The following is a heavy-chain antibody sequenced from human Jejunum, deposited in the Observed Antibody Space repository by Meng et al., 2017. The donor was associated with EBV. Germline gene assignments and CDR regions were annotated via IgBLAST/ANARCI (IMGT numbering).Heavy chain of an antibody. J-gene: IGHJ2*01. V-gene: IGHV3-72*01. CDR1: GLTYNDPF. D-gene: IGHD1-14*01. CDR2: IRDKANSYST. CDR3: TTDWNHCPDF. Sequence: VQLVESGGGLVQPGGSLRRSCAASGLTYNDPFMNWVRQAPGKGLEWVGRIRDKANSYSTEYAASVKGRFTISRDDSKNLLYLQMNSLKSEDTAVYYCTTDWNHCPDFWGRGTLVTVSS.